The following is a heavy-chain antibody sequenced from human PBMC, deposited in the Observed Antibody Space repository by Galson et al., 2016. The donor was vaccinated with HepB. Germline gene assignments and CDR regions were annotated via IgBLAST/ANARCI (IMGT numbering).Heavy chain of an antibody. V-gene: IGHV1-18*01. Sequence: SVKVSCKASGYTFKSYGITWVRQAPGQGLEWMGWIGPYNGKTNYAQNFQGRVTMTTDTSTSTAYMELRSLRSDDTAVYYCARKDGEAAQNYYYHYYGMDVWGRGTTVSVSS. CDR1: GYTFKSYG. CDR3: ARKDGEAAQNYYYHYYGMDV. CDR2: IGPYNGKT. D-gene: IGHD6-6*01. J-gene: IGHJ6*02.